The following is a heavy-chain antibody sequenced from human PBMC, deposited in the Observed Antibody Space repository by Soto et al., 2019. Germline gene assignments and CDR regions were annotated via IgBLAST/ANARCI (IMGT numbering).Heavy chain of an antibody. CDR3: AREKDGSGSYYPTRAYYFDY. D-gene: IGHD3-10*01. Sequence: QVQLVQSGAEVKKPGSSVKVSCKASGGTFSSYAISWVRQAPGQGLEWMGGIIPIFGTANYAQKFQGRVTITADESTSTAYMELSSLRSEDTAVYYCAREKDGSGSYYPTRAYYFDYWGQGTLVTVSS. CDR1: GGTFSSYA. V-gene: IGHV1-69*01. J-gene: IGHJ4*02. CDR2: IIPIFGTA.